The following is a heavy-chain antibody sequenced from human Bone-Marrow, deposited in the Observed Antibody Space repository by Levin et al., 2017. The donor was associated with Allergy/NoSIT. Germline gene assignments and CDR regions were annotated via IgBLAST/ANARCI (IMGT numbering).Heavy chain of an antibody. V-gene: IGHV3-23*01. D-gene: IGHD2/OR15-2a*01. CDR2: ISTSGGTP. CDR3: AKFLTEYSTSSYGIDL. J-gene: IGHJ6*02. Sequence: ASVKVSCAASGFTFSSYAMSWVRQVPGKGLEWVSVISTSGGTPFYADSVKGRFTISRDNSNNTLFLQMNSLRAEDTAVYYCAKFLTEYSTSSYGIDLWGQGTTVTVSS. CDR1: GFTFSSYA.